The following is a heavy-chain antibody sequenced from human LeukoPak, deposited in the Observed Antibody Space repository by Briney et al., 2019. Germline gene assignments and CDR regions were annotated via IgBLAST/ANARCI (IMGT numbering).Heavy chain of an antibody. CDR1: GFTFSHYG. J-gene: IGHJ3*02. CDR2: ISYDGSNK. CDR3: AKDLLWFGEHGAFDI. V-gene: IGHV3-30*18. Sequence: GGSLRLSCAASGFTFSHYGMHWVRQAPGKGLEWVAVISYDGSNKSYANSVKGRFTISRDNSKNTLYLQMNSLRAEDTAVYYCAKDLLWFGEHGAFDIWGQGTMVTVSS. D-gene: IGHD3-10*01.